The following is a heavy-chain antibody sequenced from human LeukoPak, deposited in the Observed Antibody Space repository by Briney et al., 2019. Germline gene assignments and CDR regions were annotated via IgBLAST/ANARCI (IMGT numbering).Heavy chain of an antibody. V-gene: IGHV4-34*01. Sequence: PSETLSLTCAVYGGSFSGYYWSWIRQPPGKGLEWIGEINHSGSTNYNPSLKSRVTISVDTSKNQFSLKLSSVTAEDTAVYYCGRDRFPNSNKGGSCSAPGGKEPLATVSS. CDR1: GGSFSGYY. CDR3: GRDRFPNSNKGGSCSAP. D-gene: IGHD4-11*01. J-gene: IGHJ5*02. CDR2: INHSGST.